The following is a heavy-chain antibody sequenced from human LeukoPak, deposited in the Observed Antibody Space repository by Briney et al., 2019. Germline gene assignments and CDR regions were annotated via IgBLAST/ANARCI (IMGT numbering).Heavy chain of an antibody. Sequence: TGGSLRLSCAASGFTFSSYEMNWVRQAPGKGLEWVSAISGSGGSTYYADSVKGRFTISRDNSKNTLYLQMNSLRAEDTAVYYCAKALLDYGDYVAPQGYWGQGTLVTVSS. CDR2: ISGSGGST. CDR3: AKALLDYGDYVAPQGY. V-gene: IGHV3-23*01. CDR1: GFTFSSYE. J-gene: IGHJ4*02. D-gene: IGHD4-17*01.